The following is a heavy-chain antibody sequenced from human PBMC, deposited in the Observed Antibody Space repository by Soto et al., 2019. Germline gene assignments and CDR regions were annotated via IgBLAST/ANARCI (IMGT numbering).Heavy chain of an antibody. J-gene: IGHJ4*02. V-gene: IGHV1-18*01. CDR3: ARDLGYCSSTSCPTNDH. D-gene: IGHD2-2*01. CDR2: ISAYNGNT. Sequence: TSVKVSCKASGGTFSSYAISWVRQAPGQGLEWMGGISAYNGNTNYAQKLQGRVTMTTDTSTSTAYMELRSLRSDDTAVYYCARDLGYCSSTSCPTNDHSGPRPLVTAAS. CDR1: GGTFSSYA.